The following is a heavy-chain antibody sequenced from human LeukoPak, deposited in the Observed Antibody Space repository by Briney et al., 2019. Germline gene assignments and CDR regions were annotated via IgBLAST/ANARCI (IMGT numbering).Heavy chain of an antibody. CDR1: GYTFTSYD. CDR2: MNPNSGNT. Sequence: ASVKVSCKASGYTFTSYDINWMRQATGQGLEWMGWMNPNSGNTGYAQKFQGRVTMTRNTSISTAYMELSSLRSEDTAVYYCARGRNDYGDYAEDYWGQGTLVTVSS. CDR3: ARGRNDYGDYAEDY. D-gene: IGHD4-17*01. V-gene: IGHV1-8*01. J-gene: IGHJ4*02.